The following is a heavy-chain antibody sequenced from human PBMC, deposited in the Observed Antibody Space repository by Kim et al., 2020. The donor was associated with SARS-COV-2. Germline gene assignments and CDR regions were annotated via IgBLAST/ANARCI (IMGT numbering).Heavy chain of an antibody. CDR2: SGSA. CDR3: ARQGGTDY. J-gene: IGHJ4*02. V-gene: IGHV4-39*01. D-gene: IGHD1-26*01. Sequence: SGSASYNPALKRRVTISVDTSKNQFCLKLSAGTAADTAVYYCARQGGTDYWGQGTLVTVSS.